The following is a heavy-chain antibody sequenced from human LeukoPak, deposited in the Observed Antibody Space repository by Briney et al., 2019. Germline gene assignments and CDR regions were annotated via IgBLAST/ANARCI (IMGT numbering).Heavy chain of an antibody. J-gene: IGHJ4*02. CDR2: INHSGST. CDR1: GGSFSGYY. CDR3: ARGAPTGDLDY. V-gene: IGHV4-34*01. D-gene: IGHD7-27*01. Sequence: PSETLSLTCAVYGGSFSGYYWSWIRQPPGKGLEWIGEINHSGSTSYNPSLKSRVTISVDTSKNQSSLKLSSVTAADTAVYYCARGAPTGDLDYWGQGTLVTVSS.